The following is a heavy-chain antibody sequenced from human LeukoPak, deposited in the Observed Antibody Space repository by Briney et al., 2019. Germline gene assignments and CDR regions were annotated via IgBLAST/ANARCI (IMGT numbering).Heavy chain of an antibody. D-gene: IGHD1-26*01. CDR3: AKPPDPRIVGAPGDY. Sequence: QAGGSLRLSCAASGFTFSSYAMSWVRQAPGKGLEWVSAISGSGGSTYYADSVKGRFTISRDNSKNTLYLQMNSLRAEDTAVYYCAKPPDPRIVGAPGDYWGQGTLVTVSS. J-gene: IGHJ4*02. CDR1: GFTFSSYA. CDR2: ISGSGGST. V-gene: IGHV3-23*01.